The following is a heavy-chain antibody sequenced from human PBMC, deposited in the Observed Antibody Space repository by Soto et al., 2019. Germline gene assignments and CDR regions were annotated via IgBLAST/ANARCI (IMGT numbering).Heavy chain of an antibody. CDR3: AAGSSSDQPTGY. CDR2: IVVGSGNT. D-gene: IGHD3-10*01. CDR1: GFTFTSSA. V-gene: IGHV1-58*01. Sequence: SVKVSCKASGFTFTSSAVQWVRQARGQRLEWIGWIVVGSGNTNYAQKFQERVTITRDMSTSTAYMELSSLRSEDTAVYYCAAGSSSDQPTGYWGQGTLVTVSS. J-gene: IGHJ4*02.